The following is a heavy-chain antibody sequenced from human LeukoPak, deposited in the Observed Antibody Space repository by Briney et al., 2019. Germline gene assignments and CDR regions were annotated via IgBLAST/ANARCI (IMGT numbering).Heavy chain of an antibody. CDR1: GFTFSSYS. CDR2: ISSSSSYI. J-gene: IGHJ4*02. V-gene: IGHV3-21*01. D-gene: IGHD2-2*03. Sequence: GGSLRLSCAASGFTFSSYSMNWVRQAPGKGLEWVSSISSSSSYIYYADSVKGRFTISRDNAKNSLYLQMNSLRAEDTAVYYCARDLGIVVVPAAYDYWGRGTLVTVSS. CDR3: ARDLGIVVVPAAYDY.